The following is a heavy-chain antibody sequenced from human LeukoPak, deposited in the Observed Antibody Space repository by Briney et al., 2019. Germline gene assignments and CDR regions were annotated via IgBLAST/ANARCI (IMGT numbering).Heavy chain of an antibody. CDR3: ARHFPHSSGWYNWFDP. CDR2: IYYSGST. D-gene: IGHD6-19*01. CDR1: GGSISSSSYY. J-gene: IGHJ5*02. Sequence: SETLSLTCTVSGGSISSSSYYWGWIRQPPGKGLEWIGSIYYSGSTYYNPSLKSRVTISVDTSKNQFSLKLSSVTAADTAVYYCARHFPHSSGWYNWFDPWGQGTLVTVSS. V-gene: IGHV4-39*01.